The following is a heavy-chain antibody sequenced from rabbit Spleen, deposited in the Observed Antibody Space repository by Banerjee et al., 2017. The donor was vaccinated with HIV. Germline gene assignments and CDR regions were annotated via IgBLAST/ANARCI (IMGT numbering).Heavy chain of an antibody. V-gene: IGHV1S47*01. Sequence: EESGGDLVKPGASLTLTCTASGFDFSRTGVSWVRQAPGKGLEWIGYIDLLFGTTYYANWVNGRFTISSHNAHNTLYLQLHSLTAADTATYFCVRGASGSGYYSLWGQGTLVTVS. J-gene: IGHJ4*01. CDR1: GFDFSRTG. CDR3: VRGASGSGYYSL. D-gene: IGHD1-1*01. CDR2: IDLLFGTT.